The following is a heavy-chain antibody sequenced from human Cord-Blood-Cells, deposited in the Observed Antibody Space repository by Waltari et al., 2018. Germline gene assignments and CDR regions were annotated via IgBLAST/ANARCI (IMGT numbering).Heavy chain of an antibody. CDR3: AAAGTGGVDAFDI. J-gene: IGHJ3*02. V-gene: IGHV2-70*01. Sequence: QVTLRESGPALVKPTQTLTLTCTFSGFSLSTSGMCVSWIRQPPGKALEWLALIDWDDNKYYSTSLKTRLTISKDTSKNQVVLTMTNMDPVDTATYYCAAAGTGGVDAFDIWGQGTMVTVSS. CDR1: GFSLSTSGMC. CDR2: IDWDDNK. D-gene: IGHD6-13*01.